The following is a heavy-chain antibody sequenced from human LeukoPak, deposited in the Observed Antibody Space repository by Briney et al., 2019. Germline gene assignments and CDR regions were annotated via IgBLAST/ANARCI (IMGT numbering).Heavy chain of an antibody. Sequence: GGSLRLSCAASGFTFSSYSMNWVRQAPGKGLEWVPSISSSSSYIYYADSVKGRFTISRDNAKNSLYLQMNSLRAEDTAVYYCARDGDSSGYYVVSYWGQGTLVTVSS. D-gene: IGHD3-22*01. CDR2: ISSSSSYI. CDR1: GFTFSSYS. V-gene: IGHV3-21*01. J-gene: IGHJ4*02. CDR3: ARDGDSSGYYVVSY.